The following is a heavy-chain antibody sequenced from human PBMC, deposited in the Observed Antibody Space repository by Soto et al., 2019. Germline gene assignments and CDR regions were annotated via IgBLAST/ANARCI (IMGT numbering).Heavy chain of an antibody. D-gene: IGHD2-2*01. CDR2: IYYSGST. Sequence: PSETLSLTCTVSGGSISSGGYYWSWIRQHPGKGMEWIGYIYYSGSTYYNPSLKSRVTISVDTSKNQFSLKMSSVTAADTAVYYCAREGYCSSTSCLRDYYYGMDVWGQGTTVTVSS. V-gene: IGHV4-31*03. CDR3: AREGYCSSTSCLRDYYYGMDV. CDR1: GGSISSGGYY. J-gene: IGHJ6*02.